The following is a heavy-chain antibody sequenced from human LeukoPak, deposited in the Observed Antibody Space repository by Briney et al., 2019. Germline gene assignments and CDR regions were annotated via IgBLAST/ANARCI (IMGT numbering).Heavy chain of an antibody. D-gene: IGHD1-26*01. CDR3: ARDRPSGSPDY. J-gene: IGHJ4*02. CDR1: GFTFSSYR. Sequence: GGSLRLSCVASGFTFSSYRMNWVRQAPGKGLEWVSSISSSSSDYIYYADSVKGRFTISRDNAKNPLYLQMNSLRAEDTAVYYCARDRPSGSPDYWGQGTLVIVSS. V-gene: IGHV3-21*01. CDR2: ISSSSSDYI.